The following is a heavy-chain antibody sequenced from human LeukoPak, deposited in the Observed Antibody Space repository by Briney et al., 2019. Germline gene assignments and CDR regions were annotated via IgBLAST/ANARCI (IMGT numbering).Heavy chain of an antibody. J-gene: IGHJ5*02. CDR2: ISFDGSNK. V-gene: IGHV3-30*03. Sequence: GGSLRLSCAASGFTFSSYAMHWVRQAPGKGLEWVAVISFDGSNKYYADSVKGRFTISRDNSKNTLYLQVSAEDTAIYYCARGYASTSQLDPWGQGTLVTVSS. CDR1: GFTFSSYA. D-gene: IGHD6-13*01. CDR3: ARGYASTSQLDP.